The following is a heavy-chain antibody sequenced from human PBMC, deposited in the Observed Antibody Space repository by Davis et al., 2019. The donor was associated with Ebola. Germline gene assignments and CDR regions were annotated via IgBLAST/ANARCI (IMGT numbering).Heavy chain of an antibody. V-gene: IGHV1-8*01. J-gene: IGHJ4*02. D-gene: IGHD6-13*01. CDR1: GYTFTTYD. CDR3: ASRPRRAAAGDH. Sequence: ASVKVSCKASGYTFTTYDINWVRQATGQGLEWMGWMNPNSGNTGYAQKFQGRVTMTRNPSISTAYMELSSLRSEDTAMYYCASRPRRAAAGDHWGQGTRVTVSS. CDR2: MNPNSGNT.